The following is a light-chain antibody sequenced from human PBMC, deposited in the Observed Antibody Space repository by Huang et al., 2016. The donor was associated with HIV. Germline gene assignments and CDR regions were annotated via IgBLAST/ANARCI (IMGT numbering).Light chain of an antibody. V-gene: IGKV1-39*01. CDR2: SST. Sequence: DIQVTQSPSSLSASVGDRVTITCRTSQRISSHLSWYQQKIGKGPKLLIYSSTVLQSGVPSRFTGSGSGTDFTLPINSLQPEDFATYYCQQTYSAPVTFGGGTRVEIK. J-gene: IGKJ4*01. CDR3: QQTYSAPVT. CDR1: QRISSH.